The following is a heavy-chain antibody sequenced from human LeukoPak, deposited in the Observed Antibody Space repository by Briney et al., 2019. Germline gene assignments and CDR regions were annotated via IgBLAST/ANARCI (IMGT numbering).Heavy chain of an antibody. D-gene: IGHD2-21*02. CDR3: ARWGDGKRFDY. J-gene: IGHJ4*02. CDR2: ISGDGGAT. CDR1: GFTFSNHA. Sequence: GGSLRLSCVTSGFTFSNHAMTWVRQAPGKGLEWVAIISGDGGATVYPDSVKGRFTISRDSSKSTVYLQMNSLRAEDTAVYYCARWGDGKRFDYWGPGTLVTVSS. V-gene: IGHV3-23*01.